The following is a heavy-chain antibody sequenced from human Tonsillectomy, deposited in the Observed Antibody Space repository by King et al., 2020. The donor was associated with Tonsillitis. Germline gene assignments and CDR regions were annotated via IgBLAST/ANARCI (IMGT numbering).Heavy chain of an antibody. CDR2: INPSSGTT. J-gene: IGHJ3*01. CDR1: GYTFTNYY. V-gene: IGHV1-46*03. D-gene: IGHD6-6*01. Sequence: QLVQSGAEVKRPGASVNVSCMASGYTFTNYYMHWVRQAPGQGLEWMGLINPSSGTTSYAQKFQGRVTMTKDTSTGTLYMELSSLRSEDTAVYYCASLGDRIATRRGAFDLWGQGTMVTVSS. CDR3: ASLGDRIATRRGAFDL.